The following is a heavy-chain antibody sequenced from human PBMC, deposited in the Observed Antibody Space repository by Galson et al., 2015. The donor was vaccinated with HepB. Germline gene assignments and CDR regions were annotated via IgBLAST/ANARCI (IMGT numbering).Heavy chain of an antibody. CDR3: ARDETTMARGVIHKWYSGY. V-gene: IGHV3-20*04. Sequence: SLRLSCAATGFIFDDYDMSWVRQVPGKGLEWVSGINWNGGDTDYADSVKGRFTISRDNAENSLYLQMNSLRAEDTALYYCARDETTMARGVIHKWYSGYWGQGILVTVSP. CDR2: INWNGGDT. J-gene: IGHJ4*02. D-gene: IGHD3-10*01. CDR1: GFIFDDYD.